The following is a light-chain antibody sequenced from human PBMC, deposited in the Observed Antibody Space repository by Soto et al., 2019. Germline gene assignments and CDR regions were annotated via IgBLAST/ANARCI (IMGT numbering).Light chain of an antibody. J-gene: IGKJ2*01. CDR3: QQYDTSPQVMYT. CDR1: KSVKSTS. CDR2: GAS. V-gene: IGKV3-20*01. Sequence: EILLTQSPATLSLSPGERATLPCRASKSVKSTSLAWYQRNPGQAPGLLIYGASSRATGISDRFSGSGSGADFTLTISRLEPEDFAVYYCQQYDTSPQVMYTFGQGTKLEIK.